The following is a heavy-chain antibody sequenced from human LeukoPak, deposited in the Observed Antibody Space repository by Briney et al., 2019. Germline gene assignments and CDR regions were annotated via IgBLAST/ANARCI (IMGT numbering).Heavy chain of an antibody. V-gene: IGHV3-30*02. D-gene: IGHD6-13*01. J-gene: IGHJ4*02. CDR2: IQNDGSDK. Sequence: GVSLRLSCAASGINFRTSGMHWVRQAPGKGLEWVTFIQNDGSDKYYAASVKGRFTISRDNSKNTVYLHMNSLRADDTALYYCAREGGRAAAGRFDYWGQGTLVTVSS. CDR1: GINFRTSG. CDR3: AREGGRAAAGRFDY.